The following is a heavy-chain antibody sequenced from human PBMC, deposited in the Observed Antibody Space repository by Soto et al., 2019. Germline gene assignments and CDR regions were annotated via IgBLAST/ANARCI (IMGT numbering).Heavy chain of an antibody. J-gene: IGHJ6*02. V-gene: IGHV3-23*01. Sequence: PGGSLRLSCAASGFNFNAYVMNWVRQAPGKGLEWVSIISFTGDSRYYADSVKDRFTISRDNSQNTLYLQMNSLRAEDTAVYYCAKKSCSSPGCPYGMDVWDQGTTVTVSS. D-gene: IGHD2-2*01. CDR1: GFNFNAYV. CDR2: ISFTGDSR. CDR3: AKKSCSSPGCPYGMDV.